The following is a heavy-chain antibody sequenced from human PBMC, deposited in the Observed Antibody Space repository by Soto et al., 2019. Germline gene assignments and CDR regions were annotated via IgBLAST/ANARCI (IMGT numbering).Heavy chain of an antibody. Sequence: QVQLVESGGGVVQPGRSLRLSCAASGFTFSSYGMHWVRQAPGKGLEWVAVIWYDGSNKYYADSVKGRFTISRDNSKNTLYLQMNSLRAEDTAVYYCARAGVEAHWDNWNYGHPFDYWGQGTLVTVSS. CDR1: GFTFSSYG. CDR3: ARAGVEAHWDNWNYGHPFDY. V-gene: IGHV3-33*01. J-gene: IGHJ4*02. CDR2: IWYDGSNK. D-gene: IGHD1-7*01.